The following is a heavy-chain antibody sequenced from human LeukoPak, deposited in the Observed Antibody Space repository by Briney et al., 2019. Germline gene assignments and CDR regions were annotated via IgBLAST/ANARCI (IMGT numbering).Heavy chain of an antibody. V-gene: IGHV4-31*03. CDR2: ISYSASS. Sequence: SETLSLTCSVSHVSINSGGFYWTWIRQHQGQGLECMGYISYSASSYSNPYLRSRLSMSTDTSKNQFTLKLSSAAAAATPGNSCARQIGYCGDTMCYAIDFDYWGKGILVAVPS. J-gene: IGHJ4*02. D-gene: IGHD2-2*01. CDR3: ARQIGYCGDTMCYAIDFDY. CDR1: HVSINSGGFY.